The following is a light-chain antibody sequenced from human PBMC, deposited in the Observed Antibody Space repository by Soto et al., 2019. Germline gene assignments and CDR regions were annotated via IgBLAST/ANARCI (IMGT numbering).Light chain of an antibody. Sequence: QSALTQPASVSGSPGQSITISCTGTSSDVGYYKYVSWYQQYPGNAPKLMIYEVNNRPSGVSNRFSGSKSGNTASLTISELKAEDEADYYCSSYSSSTTLLFGGGTKLTVL. CDR1: SSDVGYYKY. CDR2: EVN. CDR3: SSYSSSTTLL. J-gene: IGLJ2*01. V-gene: IGLV2-14*01.